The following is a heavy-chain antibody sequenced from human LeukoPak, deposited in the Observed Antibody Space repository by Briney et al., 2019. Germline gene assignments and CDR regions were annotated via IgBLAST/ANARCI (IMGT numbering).Heavy chain of an antibody. CDR2: IYTSGST. CDR3: ARDGYSGYDYGGSYNMLDY. Sequence: PSETLTLTCTASGFTISTYAWSWIRQPAGKGLEWIGRIYTSGSTNYNPSLKSRVTMAVDTSKNQFSLKLSSVTAADTAVYYCARDGYSGYDYGGSYNMLDYWGQGTLVTVSS. CDR1: GFTISTYA. V-gene: IGHV4-4*07. D-gene: IGHD5-12*01. J-gene: IGHJ4*02.